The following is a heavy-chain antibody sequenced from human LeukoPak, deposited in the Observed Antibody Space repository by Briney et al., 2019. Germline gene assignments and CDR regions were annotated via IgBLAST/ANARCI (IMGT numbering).Heavy chain of an antibody. CDR1: GFTFSSYA. CDR2: ISYDGSNK. D-gene: IGHD1-26*01. J-gene: IGHJ4*02. Sequence: PGGSLRLSCAASGFTFSSYAMHWVRQAPGKGLEWVALISYDGSNKYYADSVKGRFTIFRDNSKNTLYLQMNSLRADDTAVYYCARDDVGGAVDYWGQGTLVTVSS. V-gene: IGHV3-30-3*01. CDR3: ARDDVGGAVDY.